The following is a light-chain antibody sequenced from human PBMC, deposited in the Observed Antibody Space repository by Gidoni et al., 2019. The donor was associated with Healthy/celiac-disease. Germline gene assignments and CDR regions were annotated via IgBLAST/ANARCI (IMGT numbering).Light chain of an antibody. Sequence: DIQMTQAPSSLSASVGDRVTITCRASQSISSYLNWYKQKPGKAPKLLIYAASSFQSVVPSRFSGSGSGKDFTLTLSSLQPEAFATYYCQQSYSTPPLTFGGGTKVEIK. V-gene: IGKV1-39*01. CDR3: QQSYSTPPLT. J-gene: IGKJ4*01. CDR1: QSISSY. CDR2: AAS.